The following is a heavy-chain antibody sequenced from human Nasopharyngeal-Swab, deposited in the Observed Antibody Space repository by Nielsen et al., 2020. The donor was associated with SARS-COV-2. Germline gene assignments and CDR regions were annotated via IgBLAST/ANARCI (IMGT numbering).Heavy chain of an antibody. CDR1: GFTFSSYA. Sequence: GESLKISCAASGFTFSSYAMSWVRQAPGKGLEWVSAISGSGGSTYYADSVKGRFTISRDNSKNTLYLQMNSLRADDTAVYYCAEEATLRGVGDYYYMDVWGKGTTVTVSS. CDR2: ISGSGGST. V-gene: IGHV3-23*01. J-gene: IGHJ6*03. D-gene: IGHD3-16*01. CDR3: AEEATLRGVGDYYYMDV.